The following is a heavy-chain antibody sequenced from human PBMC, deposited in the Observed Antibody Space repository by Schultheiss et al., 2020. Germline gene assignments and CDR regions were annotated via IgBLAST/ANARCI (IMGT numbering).Heavy chain of an antibody. CDR3: AREWRLSSNWFDP. Sequence: SETLSLTCTVSGGSISSSSYYWGWIRQPPGKGLEWIGSIYYSGSTYYNPSLKSRVTISVDTSKNQFSLKLSSVTAADTAVYYCAREWRLSSNWFDPWGQGTLVTVSS. D-gene: IGHD3-3*01. J-gene: IGHJ5*02. V-gene: IGHV4-39*01. CDR2: IYYSGST. CDR1: GGSISSSSYY.